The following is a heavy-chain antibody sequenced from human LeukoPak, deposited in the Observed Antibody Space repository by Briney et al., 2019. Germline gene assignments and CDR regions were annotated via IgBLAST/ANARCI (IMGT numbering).Heavy chain of an antibody. CDR1: GYTFTGYY. CDR2: INPNSGGT. Sequence: ASVKVSCKASGYTFTGYYMHWVRQAPGQGLEWMGWINPNSGGTNYAQKFQGRVTMTRDTSISTAYMELSRLRSDDTAVYYCARDKAIVVVPAAILGHAFDIWGQGRMVTVSS. D-gene: IGHD2-2*02. CDR3: ARDKAIVVVPAAILGHAFDI. V-gene: IGHV1-2*02. J-gene: IGHJ3*02.